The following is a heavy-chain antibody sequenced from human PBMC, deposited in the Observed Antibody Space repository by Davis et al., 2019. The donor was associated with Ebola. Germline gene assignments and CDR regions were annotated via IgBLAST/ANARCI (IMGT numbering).Heavy chain of an antibody. V-gene: IGHV4-38-2*02. CDR1: GYSISSAYF. Sequence: SETLSLTCTVSGYSISSAYFCAWIRQPPGKGLAWIGSAYYSGSTYYNPSLKSRVTISVDTSKNQFSLKLRSVTAADTAVYYCTRGIYDSSGYSHFDYWGQGTLVTVSS. J-gene: IGHJ4*02. CDR2: AYYSGST. CDR3: TRGIYDSSGYSHFDY. D-gene: IGHD3-22*01.